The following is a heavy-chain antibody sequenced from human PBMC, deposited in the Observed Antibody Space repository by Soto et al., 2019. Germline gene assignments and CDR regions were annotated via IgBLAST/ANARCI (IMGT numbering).Heavy chain of an antibody. D-gene: IGHD6-13*01. CDR2: ISYDGSNK. CDR3: AKGRGSRTEIDY. Sequence: QVQLVESGGGVVQPGRSLRLSCAASGFTFSSYGMHWVRQAPGKGLEWVAVISYDGSNKYYADSVKGRFTISRDNSKNTLYLQMNSLRAEDTAVYYCAKGRGSRTEIDYWGQGTLVTVSS. V-gene: IGHV3-30*18. J-gene: IGHJ4*02. CDR1: GFTFSSYG.